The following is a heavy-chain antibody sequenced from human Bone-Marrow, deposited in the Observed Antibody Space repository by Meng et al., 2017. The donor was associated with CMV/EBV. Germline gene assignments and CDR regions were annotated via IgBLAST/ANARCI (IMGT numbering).Heavy chain of an antibody. CDR3: ARAFVAAAGTRLADY. CDR1: GFTFSSYW. J-gene: IGHJ4*02. V-gene: IGHV3-7*01. Sequence: GESLKISCAASGFTFSSYWMTWVRRAPGKGLEWVANIKQDGSEKYYVDSVKGRFTISRDNAKNSLFLQMNSLRAEDTAVYYCARAFVAAAGTRLADYWGQGTLVIVSS. D-gene: IGHD6-13*01. CDR2: IKQDGSEK.